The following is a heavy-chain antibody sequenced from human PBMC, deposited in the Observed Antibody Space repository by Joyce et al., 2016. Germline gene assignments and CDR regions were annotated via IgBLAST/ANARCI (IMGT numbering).Heavy chain of an antibody. D-gene: IGHD3-10*01. CDR1: GFTFSSYA. CDR2: ISGSFGST. CDR3: AKDLLEVRGVIDY. Sequence: EVQLLESGGGLVQPGGSLRLSCAASGFTFSSYAMSWVRQAPGKGLEWVSGISGSFGSTYYAESVKGRFTISRDNSKNTLYLQMNSLRAEDMAVYYCAKDLLEVRGVIDYWGQGILVTVSS. J-gene: IGHJ4*02. V-gene: IGHV3-23*01.